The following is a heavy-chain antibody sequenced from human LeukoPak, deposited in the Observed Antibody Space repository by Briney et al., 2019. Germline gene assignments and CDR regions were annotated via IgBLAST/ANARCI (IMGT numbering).Heavy chain of an antibody. J-gene: IGHJ5*02. Sequence: PSQTLSLTCTVSGGSLSSGSYYWSWIRQPAGKGLEWIGRIYTSGSTNYNPSLKSRVTISVDTSKNQFSLKLSSVTAADTAVYYCARDSNDFWSGYYTKWFDPWGQGTLVTVSS. CDR2: IYTSGST. CDR1: GGSLSSGSYY. V-gene: IGHV4-61*02. D-gene: IGHD3-3*01. CDR3: ARDSNDFWSGYYTKWFDP.